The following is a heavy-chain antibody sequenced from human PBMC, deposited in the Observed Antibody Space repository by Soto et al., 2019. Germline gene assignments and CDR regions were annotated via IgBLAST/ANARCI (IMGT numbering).Heavy chain of an antibody. CDR3: ARGVGAGLLLDYYYGMDV. CDR1: GGTFSSYA. D-gene: IGHD1-26*01. V-gene: IGHV1-69*13. J-gene: IGHJ6*02. Sequence: SVKVSCKASGGTFSSYAISWVRQAPGQGLEWMGGIIPIFGTANYAQKFQGRVTITADESTSTAYMELSSLRSEDTAVYYCARGVGAGLLLDYYYGMDVWGQGTTVTVSS. CDR2: IIPIFGTA.